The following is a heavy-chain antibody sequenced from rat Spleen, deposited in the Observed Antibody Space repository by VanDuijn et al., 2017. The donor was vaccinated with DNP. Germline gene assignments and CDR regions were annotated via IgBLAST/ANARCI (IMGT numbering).Heavy chain of an antibody. J-gene: IGHJ3*01. Sequence: QVQLKESGPGLVQPSQTLSLTCTVSGFSLTSYGVSWVRQPPGKGLEWIAAISSGGSTYYNSALKSRLSISRDTSKSQVFLKMNSLQTEETAMYFCARWEGMNAYWGQGTLVTVSS. CDR2: ISSGGST. D-gene: IGHD1-11*01. CDR1: GFSLTSYG. CDR3: ARWEGMNAY. V-gene: IGHV2S8*01.